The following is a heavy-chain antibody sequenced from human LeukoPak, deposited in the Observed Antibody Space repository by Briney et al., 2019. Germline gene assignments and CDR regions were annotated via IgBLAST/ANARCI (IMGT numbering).Heavy chain of an antibody. CDR2: VHLDGGT. CDR3: AREGGFYRPLDY. V-gene: IGHV4-4*02. J-gene: IGHJ4*02. CDR1: GGSATSTNW. D-gene: IGHD3-3*01. Sequence: PSGTLSLTCGVSGGSATSTNWWTWVRQPPGKGLEWIGEVHLDGGTNYTPSLKSRLTMSVDLSENHISLKLTSVTAADTAVYYCAREGGFYRPLDYSGQGTLVTVSS.